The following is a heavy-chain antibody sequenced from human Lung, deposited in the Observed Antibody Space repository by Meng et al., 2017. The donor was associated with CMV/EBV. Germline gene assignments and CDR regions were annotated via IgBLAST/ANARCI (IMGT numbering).Heavy chain of an antibody. CDR3: AREGYYYDSGNYYYYFDH. V-gene: IGHV3-9*01. D-gene: IGHD3-10*01. CDR1: GFTFDDYA. J-gene: IGHJ4*02. CDR2: ISWNSGSI. Sequence: GGSLRLXCAASGFTFDDYAMHWVRQAPGKGLEWVSGISWNSGSIGYADSVKGRFTISRDNAKSSLYLQMNSLRAEDTAVYYCAREGYYYDSGNYYYYFDHXGQGXLVTVSS.